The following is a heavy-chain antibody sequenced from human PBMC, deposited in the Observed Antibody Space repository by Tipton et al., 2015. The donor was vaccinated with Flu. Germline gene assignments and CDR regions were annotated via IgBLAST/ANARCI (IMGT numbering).Heavy chain of an antibody. D-gene: IGHD3-3*01. CDR1: GFTFSSYE. CDR3: ASGDFWSGYYTDY. Sequence: SLRLSCAASGFTFSSYEMNWVRQAPGKGLEWVSYISSSGCTIYYADSVKGRFTISRDNAKNSLYLQMNSLRAEDTAVYYCASGDFWSGYYTDYWGQGTLVTVSS. V-gene: IGHV3-48*03. J-gene: IGHJ4*02. CDR2: ISSSGCTI.